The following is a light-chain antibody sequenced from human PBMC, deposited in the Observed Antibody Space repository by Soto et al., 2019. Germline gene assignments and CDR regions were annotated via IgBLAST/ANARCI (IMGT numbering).Light chain of an antibody. CDR2: EVS. CDR3: SSFAGNNYLL. J-gene: IGLJ2*01. CDR1: SSDVGGYNY. Sequence: QSALTQPPSASGSPGQSVTISCTGTSSDVGGYNYVSWYQQHPGKDPKLMISEVSNRPSGVPDRSFGSKSGNTASLTVSGLQAEDVDDYYCSSFAGNNYLLFGGGTQLTV. V-gene: IGLV2-8*01.